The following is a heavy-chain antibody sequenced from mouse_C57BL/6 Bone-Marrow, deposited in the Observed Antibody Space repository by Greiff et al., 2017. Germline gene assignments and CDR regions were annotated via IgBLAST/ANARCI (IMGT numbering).Heavy chain of an antibody. CDR1: GFNIKDDY. Sequence: VQLQQSGAELVRPGASVKLSCTASGFNIKDDYIHWVKQRPEQGLEWIGWIDPEIGDTEYASKFQGKATIPSDTSSNTAYLQLSSLTSEDTAVYYCSSFDSNYFDSWGQGTPLTVAS. CDR3: SSFDSNYFDS. D-gene: IGHD2-5*01. CDR2: IDPEIGDT. J-gene: IGHJ2*01. V-gene: IGHV14-4*01.